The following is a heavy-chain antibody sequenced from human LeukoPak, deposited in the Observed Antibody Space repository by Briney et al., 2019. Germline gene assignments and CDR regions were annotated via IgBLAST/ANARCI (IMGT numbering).Heavy chain of an antibody. Sequence: GGSLRLSCAASGFTFSSYAMSWVRQAPGKGLEWVSAISGSGGSTYYADSVKGRFTISRDNSKNTLYLQMNSLRAEDTAVYYCAGPPSSGWYVDYFDYWGQGTLVTVSS. CDR1: GFTFSSYA. CDR3: AGPPSSGWYVDYFDY. D-gene: IGHD6-19*01. CDR2: ISGSGGST. J-gene: IGHJ4*02. V-gene: IGHV3-23*01.